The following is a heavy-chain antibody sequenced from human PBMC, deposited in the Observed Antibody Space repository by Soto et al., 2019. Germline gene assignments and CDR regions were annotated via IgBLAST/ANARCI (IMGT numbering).Heavy chain of an antibody. CDR3: PKVAKSGVVIEYFDS. CDR1: GFTFGNYG. Sequence: GGSLRLSCEPAGFTFGNYGMGWDRQAPGKGLYWPDGISSSSGRKYHANAMRGRFTISRANSKKPLYLQSDTLRADDTAVYSCPKVAKSGVVIEYFDSWGQGSLVTVSS. D-gene: IGHD3-3*01. J-gene: IGHJ4*02. V-gene: IGHV3-23*01. CDR2: ISSSSGRK.